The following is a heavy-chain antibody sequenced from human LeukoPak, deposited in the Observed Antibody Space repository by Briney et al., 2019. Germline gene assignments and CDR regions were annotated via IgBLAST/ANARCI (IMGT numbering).Heavy chain of an antibody. CDR1: GFTFSSYS. J-gene: IGHJ4*02. CDR3: ASEGEWELSPGSDY. CDR2: ISSSSSYI. V-gene: IGHV3-21*01. Sequence: GGSLRLSCAASGFTFSSYSMNWVRQAPGEGLEWVSSISSSSSYIYYADSVKGRFTISRDNAKNSLYLQMNSLRAEDTAVYYCASEGEWELSPGSDYWGQGTLVTVSS. D-gene: IGHD1-26*01.